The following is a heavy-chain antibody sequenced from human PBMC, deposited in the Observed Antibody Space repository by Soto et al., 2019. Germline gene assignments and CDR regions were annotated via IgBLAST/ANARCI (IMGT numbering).Heavy chain of an antibody. D-gene: IGHD5-12*01. V-gene: IGHV1-69*02. CDR1: GGTFSSYT. CDR2: IIPILGIA. Sequence: SVKVSCKASGGTFSSYTISWVRQAPGKGLEWMGRIIPILGIANYAQKFQGRVTITADKSTSTSYMELSSLRSEDTAVYYCARGLARVATGNAFDIWGQGTMVTVSS. J-gene: IGHJ3*02. CDR3: ARGLARVATGNAFDI.